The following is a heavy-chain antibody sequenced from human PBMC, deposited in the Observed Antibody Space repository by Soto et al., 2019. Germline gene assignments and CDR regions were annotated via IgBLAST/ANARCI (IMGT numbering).Heavy chain of an antibody. CDR3: TTSTTGTTYGGY. CDR1: GFTFSNAW. D-gene: IGHD1-1*01. V-gene: IGHV3-15*07. CDR2: IKSNTDGGTT. J-gene: IGHJ4*02. Sequence: LSLTCAASGFTFSNAWMNWVRQAPGKGLEWVGRIKSNTDGGTTDYAAPVKGRFTISRDDSKNTLYLQMNSLKTEDTAVYYCTTSTTGTTYGGYWGQGTLVTVSS.